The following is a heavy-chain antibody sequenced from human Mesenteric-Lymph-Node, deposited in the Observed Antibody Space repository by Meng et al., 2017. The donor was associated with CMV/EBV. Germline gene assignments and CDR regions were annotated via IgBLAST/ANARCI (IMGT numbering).Heavy chain of an antibody. CDR2: IIPILGIA. V-gene: IGHV1-69*02. D-gene: IGHD2-15*01. CDR3: ARIHCSGGSCSHLDY. Sequence: SGGTFSSYSISWVRQAPGQGLECMGGIIPILGIANYAQNFQGRVTITADRSTSTAYMELSSLRSEDTAVYYCARIHCSGGSCSHLDYWGQGTLVTVSS. CDR1: GGTFSSYS. J-gene: IGHJ4*02.